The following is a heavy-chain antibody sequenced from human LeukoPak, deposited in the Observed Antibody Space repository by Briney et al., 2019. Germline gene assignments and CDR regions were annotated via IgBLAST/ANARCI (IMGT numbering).Heavy chain of an antibody. CDR1: EFTFSRYW. Sequence: GGSLRLSCTASEFTFSRYWMSWVRQAPGKGLEWVANIKEDGSEKYYVDSVKGRFTISRDNAKTSLYLQMNSLRAEDTAVYYCAGRIFDIWGQGTMVTVSS. J-gene: IGHJ3*02. D-gene: IGHD1-26*01. CDR2: IKEDGSEK. V-gene: IGHV3-7*01. CDR3: AGRIFDI.